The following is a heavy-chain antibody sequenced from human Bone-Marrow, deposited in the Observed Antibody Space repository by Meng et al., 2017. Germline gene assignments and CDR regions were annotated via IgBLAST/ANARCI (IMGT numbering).Heavy chain of an antibody. CDR1: GGSLRSVGYY. Sequence: HVVVHEQGLCQGKPSQTLSLTCTVVGGSLRSVGYYWSAIHQSAGKGLEWIGYIYYSGTTSYNPSISSLVTISVDTSKNQFSLNLSSVTAADTAVYYCARDIRQGGNIWFNPWGQGTLVTVSS. CDR3: ARDIRQGGNIWFNP. V-gene: IGHV4-31*01. CDR2: IYYSGTT. J-gene: IGHJ5*02. D-gene: IGHD3-16*01.